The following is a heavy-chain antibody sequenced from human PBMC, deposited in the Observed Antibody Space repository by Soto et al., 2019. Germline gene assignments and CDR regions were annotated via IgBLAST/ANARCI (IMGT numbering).Heavy chain of an antibody. Sequence: QVKLQESGPGLVKPSQTLSLTCTVSGGSISSSGYYWSWIRQHPGKGLEWIGYVYYSGSSYYNPSLKSRVTISVDTSKNHFSLKLNSVTAADTAVYYCARDRSNWAFDFWGQGTLVTVSS. CDR1: GGSISSSGYY. V-gene: IGHV4-31*03. J-gene: IGHJ4*02. D-gene: IGHD7-27*01. CDR2: VYYSGSS. CDR3: ARDRSNWAFDF.